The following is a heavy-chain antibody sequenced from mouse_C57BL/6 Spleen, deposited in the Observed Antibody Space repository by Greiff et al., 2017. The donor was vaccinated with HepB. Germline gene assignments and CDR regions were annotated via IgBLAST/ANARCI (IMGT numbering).Heavy chain of an antibody. J-gene: IGHJ3*01. CDR2: ISNGGGST. V-gene: IGHV5-12*01. Sequence: EVHLVESGGGLVQPGGSLKLSCAASGFTFSDYYMYWVRQTPEKRLEWVAYISNGGGSTYYPDTVKGRFTISRDNAKNTLYLQMSRLKSEDTAMYYCARPLYDYDGAFAYWGQGTLVTVSA. CDR3: ARPLYDYDGAFAY. D-gene: IGHD2-4*01. CDR1: GFTFSDYY.